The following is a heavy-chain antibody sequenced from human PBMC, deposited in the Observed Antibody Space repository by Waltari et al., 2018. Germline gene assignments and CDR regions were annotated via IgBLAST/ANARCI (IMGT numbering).Heavy chain of an antibody. D-gene: IGHD3-16*02. CDR1: GYSFTSYW. V-gene: IGHV5-51*01. CDR3: ARAPYDYIWGSYRPDAFDI. Sequence: EVQLVQSGAEVKKPGESLKISCKGSGYSFTSYWIGWVRQMPGKGPEWMGIIYPGDSDTRYSPSFQGQVTISADKSISTAYLQWSSLKASDTAMYYCARAPYDYIWGSYRPDAFDIWGQGTMVTVSS. J-gene: IGHJ3*02. CDR2: IYPGDSDT.